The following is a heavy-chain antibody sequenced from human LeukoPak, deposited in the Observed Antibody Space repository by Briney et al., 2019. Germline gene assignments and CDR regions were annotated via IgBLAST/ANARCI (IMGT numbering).Heavy chain of an antibody. D-gene: IGHD1-20*01. J-gene: IGHJ4*02. V-gene: IGHV3-30*02. CDR1: GFTFSSYG. CDR2: IRYDGSNK. Sequence: GGSLRLSCAASGFTFSSYGMHWVRQAPGKGLEWVAFIRYDGSNKYYADSVKGRFTISRDNSKNTLYLQMNSLRAEDTAVYYCAKGSGNWNGEGTLDYWGQGTLVTVSS. CDR3: AKGSGNWNGEGTLDY.